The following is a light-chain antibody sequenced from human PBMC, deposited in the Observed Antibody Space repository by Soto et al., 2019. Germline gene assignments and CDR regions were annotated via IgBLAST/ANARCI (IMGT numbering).Light chain of an antibody. Sequence: QSALTQPASVSGSPGQSITISCTGTSSDDGGYNYVSWYQQHPGKAPKLMIYEVSNRPSGVSNRFSGSKSGNTASLTISGLQAEDEADYYCSSYTSSSTPYVFGTGTKVTV. CDR3: SSYTSSSTPYV. CDR1: SSDDGGYNY. V-gene: IGLV2-14*01. J-gene: IGLJ1*01. CDR2: EVS.